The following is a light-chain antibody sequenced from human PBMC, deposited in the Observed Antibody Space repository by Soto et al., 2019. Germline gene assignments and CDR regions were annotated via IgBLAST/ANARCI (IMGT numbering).Light chain of an antibody. CDR1: QGISKY. V-gene: IGKV1-27*01. CDR3: QQYNSAPLT. CDR2: AAS. J-gene: IGKJ4*01. Sequence: DIQMTQSPSSLSASVGDRVTITCRASQGISKYLAWYQQKPGKVPKLLIYAASTLQSGVPSRFSGSGSGTDFTLTIRSLQPEDVATCYCQQYNSAPLTFRGGTNVEIK.